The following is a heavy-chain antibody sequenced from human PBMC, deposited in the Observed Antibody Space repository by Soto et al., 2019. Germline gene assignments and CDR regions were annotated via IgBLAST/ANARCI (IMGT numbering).Heavy chain of an antibody. CDR3: AKGAQSYYYGSGSYLSFDP. D-gene: IGHD3-10*01. CDR1: GYTFTSYD. V-gene: IGHV1-8*01. J-gene: IGHJ5*02. CDR2: MNPNSGNT. Sequence: ASVKVSCKASGYTFTSYDINWVRQATGQGLEWMGWMNPNSGNTGYAQKFQGRVTMTRNTSISTAYMELSSLRSEEKAVYYCAKGAQSYYYGSGSYLSFDPWGQGTLVTVSS.